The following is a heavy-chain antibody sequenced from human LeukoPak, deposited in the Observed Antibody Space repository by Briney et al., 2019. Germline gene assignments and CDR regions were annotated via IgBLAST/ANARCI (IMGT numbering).Heavy chain of an antibody. D-gene: IGHD4-17*01. V-gene: IGHV3-7*01. Sequence: PGGSLRLSCTASGFIFRNYEMKWVRQAPGKGLEWVANIKQDGSEKYYVDSVKGRFTISRDNAKNSLYLQMNSLRAEDTAVYYCARDPDYGDSLDYWGQGTLVTVSS. J-gene: IGHJ4*02. CDR3: ARDPDYGDSLDY. CDR1: GFIFRNYE. CDR2: IKQDGSEK.